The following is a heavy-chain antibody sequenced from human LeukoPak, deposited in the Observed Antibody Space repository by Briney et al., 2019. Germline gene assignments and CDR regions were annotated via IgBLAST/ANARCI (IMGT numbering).Heavy chain of an antibody. CDR3: TRDRYLLHYY. D-gene: IGHD3-22*01. V-gene: IGHV3-49*04. Sequence: GGSLRLSCVASGFTFGDYAMGWVRQAPGKGLEWVGFIRSEAFGGTTEYAASVKGRFTISRDDSKSIAYLQMNSLKTEDTAVYYCTRDRYLLHYYWGQGTLVTVSS. CDR2: IRSEAFGGTT. CDR1: GFTFGDYA. J-gene: IGHJ4*02.